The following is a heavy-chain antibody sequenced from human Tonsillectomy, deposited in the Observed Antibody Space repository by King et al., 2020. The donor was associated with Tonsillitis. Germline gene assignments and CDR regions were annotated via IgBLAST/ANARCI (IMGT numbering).Heavy chain of an antibody. V-gene: IGHV3-74*01. J-gene: IGHJ6*03. CDR3: ARDPSDSSGYYYLAYYYDYMDV. CDR2: INSDASST. CDR1: GFTFSSYW. Sequence: VQLVESGGGLVQPGGSLRLSCAASGFTFSSYWMHWVRQAPGKGLVWVSRINSDASSTSYADSVKGRFTISRDNAKNMLYLQMNSLRAEDTAVYYCARDPSDSSGYYYLAYYYDYMDVWGKGTTVTVSS. D-gene: IGHD3-22*01.